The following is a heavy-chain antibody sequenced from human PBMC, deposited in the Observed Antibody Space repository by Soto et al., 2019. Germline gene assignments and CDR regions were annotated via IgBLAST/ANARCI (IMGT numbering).Heavy chain of an antibody. V-gene: IGHV3-15*01. D-gene: IGHD2-2*01. J-gene: IGHJ6*03. Sequence: GGSLRLSCAASGFTFSNAWMSWVHQAPGKGLEWVGRIKSKTDGGTTDYAAPVKGRFTISRDDSKNTLYLQMNSLKTEDTAVYYCTTEHSTGWDQLLDSTGYYYYYYYMDVWGKGTTVTVSS. CDR1: GFTFSNAW. CDR2: IKSKTDGGTT. CDR3: TTEHSTGWDQLLDSTGYYYYYYYMDV.